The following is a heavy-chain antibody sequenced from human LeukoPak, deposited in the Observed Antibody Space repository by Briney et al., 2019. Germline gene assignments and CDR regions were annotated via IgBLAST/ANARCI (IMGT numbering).Heavy chain of an antibody. CDR2: INEGGSLK. D-gene: IGHD2/OR15-2a*01. CDR1: GFTFSSYW. V-gene: IGHV3-7*01. Sequence: GGSLRLSCAASGFTFSSYWMSWVRQAPGKGLEWVTIINEGGSLKYYVDSVKGRFTISRDNSKNTLYLQMNSLRAEDTAVYYCAKDNRLGDFDYWGQGTLVTVSS. J-gene: IGHJ4*02. CDR3: AKDNRLGDFDY.